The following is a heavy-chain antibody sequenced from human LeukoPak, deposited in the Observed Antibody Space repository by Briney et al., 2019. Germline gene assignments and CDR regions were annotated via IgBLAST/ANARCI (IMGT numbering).Heavy chain of an antibody. CDR3: ARDYYDSSGYYYTPFDY. V-gene: IGHV4-34*01. J-gene: IGHJ4*02. D-gene: IGHD3-22*01. CDR1: GGSFSGYY. Sequence: SETLPLTCAVYGGSFSGYYWSWIRQPSGKGLEWIGEINHSGSTNYNPSLKSRVTISVDTSKNQFSLKLSSVTAADTAVYYCARDYYDSSGYYYTPFDYWGQGTLVTVSS. CDR2: INHSGST.